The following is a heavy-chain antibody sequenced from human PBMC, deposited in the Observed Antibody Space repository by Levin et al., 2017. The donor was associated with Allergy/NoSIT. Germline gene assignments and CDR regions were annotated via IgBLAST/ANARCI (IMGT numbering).Heavy chain of an antibody. Sequence: SETLSLTCTVSGDSISRFYWSWIRQSPGRGLEWIGNGYYSGNTNYNPSLKSRVTILVDTSTNQFSLKLSSVTAADTAVYYCARATRSSLIYYFDYWGQGTLVTVSS. CDR2: GYYSGNT. J-gene: IGHJ4*02. V-gene: IGHV4-59*01. CDR3: ARATRSSLIYYFDY. D-gene: IGHD6-13*01. CDR1: GDSISRFY.